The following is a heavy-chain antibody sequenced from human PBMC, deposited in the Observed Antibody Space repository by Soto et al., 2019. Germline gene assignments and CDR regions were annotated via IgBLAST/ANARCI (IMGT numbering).Heavy chain of an antibody. CDR2: IKQDGSET. CDR1: GFTFSSYW. V-gene: IGHV3-7*01. D-gene: IGHD3-3*01. J-gene: IGHJ6*02. CDR3: ARDELAPNYDFWSRYYYYGMDV. Sequence: EVQLVESGGGLVQPGGSLRLSCAASGFTFSSYWMSWVRQAPGKGLEWVANIKQDGSETYYVDSVKGRFTISRDNAKNSLYLQMNSLRAEDTAVYYCARDELAPNYDFWSRYYYYGMDVWGQGTTVTVSS.